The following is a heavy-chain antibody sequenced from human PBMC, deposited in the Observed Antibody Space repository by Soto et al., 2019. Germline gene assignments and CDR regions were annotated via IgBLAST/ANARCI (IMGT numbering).Heavy chain of an antibody. CDR1: AVSISSGSF. J-gene: IGHJ4*02. CDR2: IHHSGST. D-gene: IGHD6-19*01. CDR3: ARSAGWYAVYS. V-gene: IGHV4-4*02. Sequence: QVQLQESGPGLVKPSGTLSLTCAVSAVSISSGSFWGWVRQPPGKGLEWIGDIHHSGSTNYNPSRKSRVTIAVDTSRNHFSLKLNSVTAADTAVYYCARSAGWYAVYSWGEGILVIVSS.